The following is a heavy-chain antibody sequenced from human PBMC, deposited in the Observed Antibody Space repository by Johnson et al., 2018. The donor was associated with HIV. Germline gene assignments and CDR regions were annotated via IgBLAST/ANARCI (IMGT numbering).Heavy chain of an antibody. V-gene: IGHV3-30-3*01. CDR3: AKETRDSRSAFDI. CDR2: ISYDGSTK. CDR1: GFTFSTYA. D-gene: IGHD4-11*01. Sequence: QVQLVESGGGVVQPGRSLRLSCAASGFTFSTYAIHWVRQAPGKGLEWVAIISYDGSTKYYADSVKGRFTISRDNSKKTLFLQMNSLRAEDTAVYYCAKETRDSRSAFDIWGQGTLVTVSS. J-gene: IGHJ3*02.